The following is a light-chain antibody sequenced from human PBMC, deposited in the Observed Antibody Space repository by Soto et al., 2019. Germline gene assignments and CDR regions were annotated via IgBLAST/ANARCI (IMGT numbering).Light chain of an antibody. V-gene: IGKV3-11*01. J-gene: IGKJ4*01. CDR2: DAS. CDR1: QSVSTY. CDR3: QQRSNWPLT. Sequence: EIVLTQSPATLSLSPGERATLSCRASQSVSTYLAWYQQKPGQAPRLLIYDASNRAAGIPARFSGSGSGTDFTLIISSLEPEDFAVYYCQQRSNWPLTFGGGTKVEIK.